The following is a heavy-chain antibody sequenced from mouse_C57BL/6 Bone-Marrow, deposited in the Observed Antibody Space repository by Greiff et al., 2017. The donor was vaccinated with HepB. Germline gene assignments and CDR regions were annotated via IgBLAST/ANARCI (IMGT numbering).Heavy chain of an antibody. Sequence: QVQLQQSGAELVRPGTSVKMSCKASGYTFTNYWIGWAKQRPGHGLEWIGDIYPGGGYTNYNDKFKGKATLTADKSSSTAYMQFSSLTSEDSAIYYCAKYGTGYFDVWGTGTTVTVSS. J-gene: IGHJ1*03. CDR3: AKYGTGYFDV. CDR1: GYTFTNYW. V-gene: IGHV1-63*01. D-gene: IGHD1-1*01. CDR2: IYPGGGYT.